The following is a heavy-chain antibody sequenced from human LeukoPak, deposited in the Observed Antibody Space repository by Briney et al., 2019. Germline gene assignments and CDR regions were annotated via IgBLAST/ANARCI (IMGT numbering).Heavy chain of an antibody. CDR3: ARTGYYETSRSGYFHH. CDR2: IYPADSDT. V-gene: IGHV5-51*01. Sequence: GESLKISCKGSGYSFTNYWIGWVRQTPGKGLEWVGIIYPADSDTRYSPSFQGQVTISVDKSISTAYLQWSSLRASDTAIYYCARTGYYETSRSGYFHHWGQGTLVTVSS. J-gene: IGHJ1*01. CDR1: GYSFTNYW. D-gene: IGHD3-22*01.